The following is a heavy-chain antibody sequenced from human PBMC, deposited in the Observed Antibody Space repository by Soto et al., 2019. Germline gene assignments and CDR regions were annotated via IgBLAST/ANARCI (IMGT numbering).Heavy chain of an antibody. Sequence: EVQLRQSGGGVVQPGGSLRLSCVASGFSFGNYAMTWVRQAPGKGLEWVSGISSSGDGTYYADSVKDRFRVSRDKSTSTVHLQLSSLRVEDTAVYYCAKDKGSRGSSYLGDWDQGALVIVSS. CDR2: ISSSGDGT. CDR1: GFSFGNYA. D-gene: IGHD3-16*01. V-gene: IGHV3-23*01. CDR3: AKDKGSRGSSYLGD. J-gene: IGHJ4*02.